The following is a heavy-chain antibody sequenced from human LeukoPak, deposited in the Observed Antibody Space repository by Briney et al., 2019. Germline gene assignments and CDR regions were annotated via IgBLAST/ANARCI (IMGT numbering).Heavy chain of an antibody. Sequence: GGSLRLSCAASGFTFSNYGMHWVRQAPGKGLEWVAFIRYDGSTEYYADSVKGRFTISRDNAKNSLYLQMNSLRAEDTAVYYCARGGDMDYWGQGTLVTVSS. CDR2: IRYDGSTE. V-gene: IGHV3-30*02. CDR1: GFTFSNYG. D-gene: IGHD2-15*01. J-gene: IGHJ4*02. CDR3: ARGGDMDY.